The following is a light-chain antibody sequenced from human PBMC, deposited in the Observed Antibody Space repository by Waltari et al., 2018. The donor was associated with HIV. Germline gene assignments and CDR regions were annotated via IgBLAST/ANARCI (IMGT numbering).Light chain of an antibody. V-gene: IGLV2-14*01. CDR1: SSDVGRHNY. CDR2: GVS. Sequence: QSALTQPASVSGSPGQSITISCTGTSSDVGRHNYVSWYQQYPGKAPKLMIYGVSERPSGVSNRFSGYKSGDTASLTISGLQAEDEADYHCSSYTSSSTYVFGTGTKVTVL. J-gene: IGLJ1*01. CDR3: SSYTSSSTYV.